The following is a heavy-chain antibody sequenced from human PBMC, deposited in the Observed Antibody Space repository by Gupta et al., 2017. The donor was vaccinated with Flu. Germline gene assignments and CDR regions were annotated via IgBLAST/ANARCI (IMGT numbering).Heavy chain of an antibody. Sequence: PHGRGLEWIGEIKHSGRPNYGPSLKSWVNTSVDKSKNQFSLKLISVNAADTAVYYCARASGSYPTGGWYFHLWGRGTLVTVSP. J-gene: IGHJ2*01. CDR3: ARASGSYPTGGWYFHL. D-gene: IGHD1-26*01. CDR2: IKHSGRP. V-gene: IGHV4-34*01.